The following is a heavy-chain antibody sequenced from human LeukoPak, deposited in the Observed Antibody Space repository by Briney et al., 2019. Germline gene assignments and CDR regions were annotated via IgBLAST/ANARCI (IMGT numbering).Heavy chain of an antibody. V-gene: IGHV1-2*02. CDR1: GYTFTGYF. J-gene: IGHJ2*01. Sequence: ASVKLSCKPSGYTFTGYFMHWVRQAPGQGLEWLGWTNPNSGGTNYAQKFQGRVTMTRDASISTAYMELNRLRSDDTAMYYCSREGDYGDYGRLWYFDLWGRGSLVTVSS. CDR2: TNPNSGGT. D-gene: IGHD4-17*01. CDR3: SREGDYGDYGRLWYFDL.